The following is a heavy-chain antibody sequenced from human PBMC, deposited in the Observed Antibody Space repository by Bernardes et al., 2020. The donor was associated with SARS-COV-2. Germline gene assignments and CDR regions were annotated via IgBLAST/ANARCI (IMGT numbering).Heavy chain of an antibody. CDR3: AKDATRGTWMDV. CDR1: GFIFSSYG. D-gene: IGHD2-15*01. CDR2: ISYDVSNK. V-gene: IGHV3-30*18. J-gene: IGHJ6*02. Sequence: GGSLRLSCAASGFIFSSYGMHWVRQAPGKGLEWVAVISYDVSNKDYADSVKGRFIISRDNSKNTLYLQMNSLRAEDTAVYYCAKDATRGTWMDVWGQGTTVTVSS.